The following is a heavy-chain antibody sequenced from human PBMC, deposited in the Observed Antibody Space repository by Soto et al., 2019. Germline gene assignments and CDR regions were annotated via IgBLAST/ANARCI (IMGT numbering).Heavy chain of an antibody. CDR2: ISAYNANT. CDR1: GYTLTSYT. CDR3: ARTVAGYYNWFDP. D-gene: IGHD6-19*01. Sequence: ASVKVSCKGAGYTLTSYTISWVRQAPGQGLEWMGWISAYNANTNYAQKLQGRVTMTTDTSTSTAYMELRSLRSDDTAVYYCARTVAGYYNWFDPWGQGTLVTVSS. J-gene: IGHJ5*02. V-gene: IGHV1-18*01.